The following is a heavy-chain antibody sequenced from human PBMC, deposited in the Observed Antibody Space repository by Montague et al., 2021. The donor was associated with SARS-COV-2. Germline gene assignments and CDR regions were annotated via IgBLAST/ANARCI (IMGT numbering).Heavy chain of an antibody. Sequence: PLRLSCPASGFTFSSYGMHWVRQAPGKGLEWVAVISYDGSHKYYADSVKGRFTISRDNSKNTLYLQMNSLRAEDTAVYYCARARTSLIVVVNEFDYWGQGTLVTVSS. D-gene: IGHD2-21*01. J-gene: IGHJ4*02. V-gene: IGHV3-30*03. CDR2: ISYDGSHK. CDR1: GFTFSSYG. CDR3: ARARTSLIVVVNEFDY.